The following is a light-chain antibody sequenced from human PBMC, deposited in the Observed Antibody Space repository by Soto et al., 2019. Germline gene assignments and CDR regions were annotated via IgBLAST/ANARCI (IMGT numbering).Light chain of an antibody. Sequence: QSALTQPASVSGSPGQSITIACTGTSSDVGGYNYVSWYQQHPGKAPTLMIYDVSNRPSGVSNRFSGSKSGNTASLTISGLQAEDEADCYCSSYTSSSTVVFGGGTKVTVL. CDR1: SSDVGGYNY. CDR3: SSYTSSSTVV. J-gene: IGLJ2*01. V-gene: IGLV2-14*01. CDR2: DVS.